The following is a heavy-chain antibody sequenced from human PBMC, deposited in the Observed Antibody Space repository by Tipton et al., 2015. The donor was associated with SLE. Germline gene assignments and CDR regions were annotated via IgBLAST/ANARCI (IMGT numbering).Heavy chain of an antibody. J-gene: IGHJ4*02. V-gene: IGHV4-39*07. D-gene: IGHD1-26*01. CDR2: IYYSGRT. CDR3: ALVAAIGRIDY. CDR1: GGSIRSGNNY. Sequence: TLSLTCTVSGGSIRSGNNYWDWIRQPPGKGLEWIGTIYYSGRTDYNPSLKSRVTMSVDTSMNQFSLKLNSVTAADTAVYYCALVAAIGRIDYWGQGTLVTVSS.